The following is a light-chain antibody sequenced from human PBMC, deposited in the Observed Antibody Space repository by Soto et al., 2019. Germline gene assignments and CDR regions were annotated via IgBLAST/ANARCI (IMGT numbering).Light chain of an antibody. CDR2: AAS. CDR3: LQHNSYPWT. CDR1: QSIVTY. V-gene: IGKV1-17*01. Sequence: DIQMTQSPSSLSASVGDRVTITCRASQSIVTYLNWYLQKPGKAPKLLIYAASNLQSGVPSRFSGSGSGTEFTLTISSLQPEDFATYYCLQHNSYPWTFGQGTKVDIK. J-gene: IGKJ1*01.